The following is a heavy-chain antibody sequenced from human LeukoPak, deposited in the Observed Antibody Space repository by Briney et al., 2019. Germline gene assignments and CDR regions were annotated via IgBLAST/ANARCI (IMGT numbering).Heavy chain of an antibody. CDR3: ARDLASGSYIFDY. J-gene: IGHJ4*02. V-gene: IGHV3-21*01. Sequence: GGSLRLSCIGSGFTFSSYSINWVRQAPGKGLEWVSSISSSSSYIYYADSVKGRFTISRDNAKNSLYLQMNSLRAEDTAVYYCARDLASGSYIFDYWGQGTLVTVSS. CDR2: ISSSSSYI. CDR1: GFTFSSYS. D-gene: IGHD3-10*01.